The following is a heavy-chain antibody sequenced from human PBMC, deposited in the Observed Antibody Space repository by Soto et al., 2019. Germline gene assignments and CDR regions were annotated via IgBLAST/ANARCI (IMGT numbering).Heavy chain of an antibody. D-gene: IGHD6-13*01. CDR3: ACDLSSWPDAA. CDR1: GGTFSSYA. V-gene: IGHV1-69*13. CDR2: IIPIFGTA. J-gene: IGHJ5*02. Sequence: GASVKVSCKASGGTFSSYAISWVRQAPGQGLEWMGGIIPIFGTASYAQKFQGRVTITADESTSTAYMELSSLRSEDTAVYYCACDLSSWPDAAWGQGTLVTVSS.